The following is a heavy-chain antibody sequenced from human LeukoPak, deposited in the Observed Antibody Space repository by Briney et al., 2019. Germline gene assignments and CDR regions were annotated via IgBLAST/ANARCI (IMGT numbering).Heavy chain of an antibody. CDR3: AKTRPLDSSSWSHGDY. Sequence: GGSLRLSCAASGFTFSSYAMSWVRQAPGKGLEWVSAISGSGDSTYYGDPVKGRFTISRDNSKNTLYLQMNSLRAEDTAVYYCAKTRPLDSSSWSHGDYWGQGTLVTVSS. V-gene: IGHV3-23*01. J-gene: IGHJ4*02. CDR1: GFTFSSYA. CDR2: ISGSGDST. D-gene: IGHD6-13*01.